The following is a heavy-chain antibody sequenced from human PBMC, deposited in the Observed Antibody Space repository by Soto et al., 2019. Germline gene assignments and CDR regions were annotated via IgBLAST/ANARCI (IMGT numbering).Heavy chain of an antibody. J-gene: IGHJ4*02. Sequence: SVKVSCKASGGTFSSYTISWVRQAPGQGLEWMGRIIPILGIANYAQKFQGRVTITADKSTSTAYMELSSLRSEDTAVYYWARGRDVSAFDYWGQGTLVTVSS. D-gene: IGHD3-16*02. CDR3: ARGRDVSAFDY. V-gene: IGHV1-69*02. CDR2: IIPILGIA. CDR1: GGTFSSYT.